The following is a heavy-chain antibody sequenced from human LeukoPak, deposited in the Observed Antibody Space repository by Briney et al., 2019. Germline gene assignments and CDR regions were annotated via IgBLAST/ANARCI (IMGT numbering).Heavy chain of an antibody. J-gene: IGHJ3*02. D-gene: IGHD3-9*01. CDR2: IYYSGST. CDR3: ARHVKKWHDILTGYSHAFDI. V-gene: IGHV4-39*01. Sequence: PSETLSLTCTVSGGSISSSSYYWGWIRQPPGKGLEWIGSIYYSGSTYYNPSLKSRVTISVDTSKNQFSLKLSSVTAADTAVYYCARHVKKWHDILTGYSHAFDIWGQGTMVTVSS. CDR1: GGSISSSSYY.